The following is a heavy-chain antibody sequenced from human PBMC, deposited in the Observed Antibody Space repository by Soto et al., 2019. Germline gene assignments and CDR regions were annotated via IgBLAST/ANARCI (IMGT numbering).Heavy chain of an antibody. V-gene: IGHV4-31*03. CDR3: ARGVLH. CDR1: GGSISSGGYY. Sequence: QVQLQESGPGLVKPSQTLSLTCTVSGGSISSGGYYWSWIRQHPGTGLEWIGYISYSGSTYYNPSLKSRVTISVDTSKNHCSLILNSVTAANTAVFYCARGVLHWGQGTLVTVSS. CDR2: ISYSGST. J-gene: IGHJ4*01.